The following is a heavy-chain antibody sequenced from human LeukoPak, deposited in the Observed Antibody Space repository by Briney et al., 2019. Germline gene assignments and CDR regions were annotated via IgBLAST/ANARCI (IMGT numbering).Heavy chain of an antibody. CDR2: ISDSGST. Sequence: SETLSLTCTVSGGSISSSNYYWGWIRQPPGKGLEWIGSISDSGSTYSNPSLKSRVTISVDTSKNQFSLKLSSVTAADTAVYYLVRGANDAFDIWGQGTMVTVSS. J-gene: IGHJ3*02. D-gene: IGHD3-10*01. CDR1: GGSISSSNYY. CDR3: VRGANDAFDI. V-gene: IGHV4-39*07.